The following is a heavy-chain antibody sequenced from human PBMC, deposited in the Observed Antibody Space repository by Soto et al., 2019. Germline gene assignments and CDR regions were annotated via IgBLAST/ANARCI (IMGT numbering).Heavy chain of an antibody. Sequence: PEESLRLSCEVSGFVFRTFRMHWVRRAPGKGLEWLATIRFDGSTARYAESVRGRFKISRDNSMNTLYLQLDRLRVEDTAVYYCVRDRPNTESLTGYFDTWGQGTPVTVSS. CDR3: VRDRPNTESLTGYFDT. J-gene: IGHJ4*02. CDR1: GFVFRTFR. CDR2: IRFDGSTA. D-gene: IGHD3-9*01. V-gene: IGHV3-33*01.